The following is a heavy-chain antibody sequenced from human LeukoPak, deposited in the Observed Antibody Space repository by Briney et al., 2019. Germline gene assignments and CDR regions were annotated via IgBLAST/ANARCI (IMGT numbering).Heavy chain of an antibody. Sequence: ASVKVSCKASGYTFTGYYMHWVRQAPGQGLEWMGWINPNSGGTNYAQKFQGWVTMTRDTSISTAYMELSRLRSEDTAVYYCARPGIAAAGGGFVYWGQGTLVTVSS. J-gene: IGHJ4*02. CDR1: GYTFTGYY. CDR2: INPNSGGT. D-gene: IGHD6-13*01. CDR3: ARPGIAAAGGGFVY. V-gene: IGHV1-2*04.